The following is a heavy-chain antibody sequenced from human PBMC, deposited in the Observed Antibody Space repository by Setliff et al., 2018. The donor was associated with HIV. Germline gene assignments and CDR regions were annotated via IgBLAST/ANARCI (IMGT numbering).Heavy chain of an antibody. D-gene: IGHD1-26*01. Sequence: KTSETLSLTCTVSGGSISSGGYYWSWIRQHPGKGLEWIGYIYYSGSTYYNPSLKSRVTISVDTSKNQFSLKLSSVTAADTAVYYCARGGGDWEFDYWGQGTLVTVSS. V-gene: IGHV4-31*03. CDR1: GGSISSGGYY. J-gene: IGHJ4*02. CDR2: IYYSGST. CDR3: ARGGGDWEFDY.